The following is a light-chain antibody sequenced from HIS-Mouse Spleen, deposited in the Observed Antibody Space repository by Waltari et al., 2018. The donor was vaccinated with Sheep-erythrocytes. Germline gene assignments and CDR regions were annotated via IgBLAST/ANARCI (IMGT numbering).Light chain of an antibody. CDR1: SSNIGSNY. J-gene: IGLJ3*02. CDR2: RNN. CDR3: AAWDDSLSGNWV. V-gene: IGLV1-47*01. Sequence: QSVLTQPPSASGTPGQRVTISCSGSSSNIGSNYVYWYQQLPGTAPKLLIYRNNQRPLGVPGRFAGSKSGTSASLAISGLRSEDEADYYCAAWDDSLSGNWVFGGGTKLTVL.